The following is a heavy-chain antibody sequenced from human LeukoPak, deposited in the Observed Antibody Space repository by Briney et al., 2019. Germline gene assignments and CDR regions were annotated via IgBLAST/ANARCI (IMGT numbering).Heavy chain of an antibody. CDR1: GFTVSNSY. CDR2: VHPDGST. D-gene: IGHD3-10*01. Sequence: PGGSLRLSCAASGFTVSNSYMSWVRQAPGKGLEWVSVVHPDGSTFYGDSVQGRFSISRDISKNTLYLQMNILRAEDTAVYYCATNVPMVQGVMFGYWGQGTLVTVSS. CDR3: ATNVPMVQGVMFGY. J-gene: IGHJ4*02. V-gene: IGHV3-53*01.